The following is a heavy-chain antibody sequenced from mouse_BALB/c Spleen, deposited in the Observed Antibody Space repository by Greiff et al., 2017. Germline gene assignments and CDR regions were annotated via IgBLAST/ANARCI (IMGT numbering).Heavy chain of an antibody. CDR3: TRCYYGYAYAMDY. CDR2: INPSNGGT. V-gene: IGHV1S81*02. CDR1: GYTFTSYY. J-gene: IGHJ4*01. Sequence: QVHVKQSGAELVKPGASVKLSCKASGYTFTSYYMYWVKQRPGQGLEWIGEINPSNGGTNFNEKFKSKATLTVDKSSSTAYMQLSSLTSEDSAVYYCTRCYYGYAYAMDYWGQGTSVTVSS. D-gene: IGHD2-2*01.